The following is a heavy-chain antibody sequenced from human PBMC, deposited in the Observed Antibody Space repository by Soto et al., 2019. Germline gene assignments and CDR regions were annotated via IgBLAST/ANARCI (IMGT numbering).Heavy chain of an antibody. J-gene: IGHJ4*02. V-gene: IGHV3-15*01. CDR1: GFTFSSYA. CDR2: IRSSTDGGTT. Sequence: GGSLRLSCAASGFTFSSYAMSWVRQAPGKGLEWVGRIRSSTDGGTTDYAAPVKGRFTISRDDSKNTLYLQMNSLNTEDTAVYYCTRAGIGGLPFDYWGQGTLVTVSS. CDR3: TRAGIGGLPFDY.